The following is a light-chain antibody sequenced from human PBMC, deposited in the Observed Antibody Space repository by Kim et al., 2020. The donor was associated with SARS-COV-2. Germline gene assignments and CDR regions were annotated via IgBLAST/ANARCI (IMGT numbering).Light chain of an antibody. J-gene: IGKJ1*01. CDR2: GAS. Sequence: ASVGDTITIPCRARQCISSALAWYRHRPGIAPKLLLYGASRLQSGVPSRFSGSGFGTDYTLTISSLQPEDVGTYYCQQSYSIPWTFGQGTKVDIK. V-gene: IGKV1-NL1*01. CDR1: QCISSA. CDR3: QQSYSIPWT.